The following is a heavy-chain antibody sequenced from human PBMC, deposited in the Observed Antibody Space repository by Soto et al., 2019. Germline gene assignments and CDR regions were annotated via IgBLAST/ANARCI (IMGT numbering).Heavy chain of an antibody. Sequence: QITLKASGPTLVKPTQTLTLTCTFSGISLSASGVGVGWIRQPPGQALEWLTLVYWDGDKRFSPSLNTRLTITKDTSKNQVVLTMTNMDPVDSATYYCALSRRGRSNCGCPYFDNWAREFTSPSPQ. J-gene: IGHJ4*02. D-gene: IGHD1-26*01. V-gene: IGHV2-5*02. CDR1: GISLSASGVG. CDR2: VYWDGDK. CDR3: ALSRRGRSNCGCPYFDN.